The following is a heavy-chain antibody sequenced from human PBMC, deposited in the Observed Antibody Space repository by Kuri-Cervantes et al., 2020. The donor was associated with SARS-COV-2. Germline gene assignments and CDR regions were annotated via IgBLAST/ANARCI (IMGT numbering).Heavy chain of an antibody. V-gene: IGHV3-30*18. CDR1: GFTFSNYG. J-gene: IGHJ6*02. CDR2: ISYDGSDR. CDR3: AKVWSGSYSHYYYYAMDV. Sequence: GGSLRLSCAASGFTFSNYGMHWVRQAPGKGLEWVAVISYDGSDRYYADSVKGRFTISRDNSKNTLYLQMTSLKAEDTAAYYCAKVWSGSYSHYYYYAMDVWGQGTTVTVSS. D-gene: IGHD3-10*01.